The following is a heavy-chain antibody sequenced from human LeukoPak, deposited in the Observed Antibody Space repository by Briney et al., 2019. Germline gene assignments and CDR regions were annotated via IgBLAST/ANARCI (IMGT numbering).Heavy chain of an antibody. CDR2: IYYSGST. Sequence: SETLSLTCTVSGGSISSSSYYWGWIRQPPGKGLEWIGSIYYSGSTYYNPSLKSRVTISVDTSKNQFSLKLSSVTAADTAVYYCASAAVAGDFDYWGQGTLVTVSS. V-gene: IGHV4-39*07. D-gene: IGHD6-19*01. CDR1: GGSISSSSYY. CDR3: ASAAVAGDFDY. J-gene: IGHJ4*02.